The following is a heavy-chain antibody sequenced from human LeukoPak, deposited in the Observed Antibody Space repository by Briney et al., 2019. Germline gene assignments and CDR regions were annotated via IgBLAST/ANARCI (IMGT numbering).Heavy chain of an antibody. CDR1: GGSITSSTYY. CDR3: ARRSSSYYFDY. CDR2: IYYSGST. Sequence: NTSETLSLTCTVPGGSITSSTYYWGWIRQPPGKGLEWIGSIYYSGSTFYNPSLKSRVTISVDTSKNQFSLKLTSVTAADTAVYYCARRSSSYYFDYWGQGTLVTVSS. V-gene: IGHV4-39*01. J-gene: IGHJ4*02.